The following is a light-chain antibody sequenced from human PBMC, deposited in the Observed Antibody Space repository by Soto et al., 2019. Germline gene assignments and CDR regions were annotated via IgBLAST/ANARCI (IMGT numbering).Light chain of an antibody. J-gene: IGKJ1*01. V-gene: IGKV1-5*01. CDR2: DAS. CDR3: QHYNSYSEA. Sequence: SHITHSPSTRSASVGDIVTITGRASQSISNRLAWYQQKPGKAPKVLIYDASSLESGVPSRFSGSGSATEFTLTISSLQPDDFATYYCQHYNSYSEAFGQGTKVDI. CDR1: QSISNR.